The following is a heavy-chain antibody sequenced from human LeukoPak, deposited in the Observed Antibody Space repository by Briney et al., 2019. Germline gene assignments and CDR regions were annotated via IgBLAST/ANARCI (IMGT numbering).Heavy chain of an antibody. Sequence: GRSLRLSCAASGFTFSSYGMHWVRQAPGKGLEWVAVISYDGSNKYYADSVKGRFTISRDNSKNTLYLQMNSLRAEDTAVYYCANNPEKDFDYWGQGTLVTVSS. J-gene: IGHJ4*02. CDR1: GFTFSSYG. V-gene: IGHV3-30*18. D-gene: IGHD1-14*01. CDR3: ANNPEKDFDY. CDR2: ISYDGSNK.